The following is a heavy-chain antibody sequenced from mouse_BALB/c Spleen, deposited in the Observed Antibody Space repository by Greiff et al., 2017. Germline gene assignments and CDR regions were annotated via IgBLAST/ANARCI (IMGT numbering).Heavy chain of an antibody. D-gene: IGHD2-14*01. CDR2: ISDGGSYT. CDR3: ARDNYRYAYFDY. V-gene: IGHV5-4*02. Sequence: EVKLVESGGGIVKPGGSLKLSCAASGFTFSDYYMYWVRPTPEKRLEWVATISDGGSYTYYPDSVKGRFTISRDNAKNNLYLQMSSLKSEDTAMYYCARDNYRYAYFDYWGQGTTLTVSS. CDR1: GFTFSDYY. J-gene: IGHJ2*01.